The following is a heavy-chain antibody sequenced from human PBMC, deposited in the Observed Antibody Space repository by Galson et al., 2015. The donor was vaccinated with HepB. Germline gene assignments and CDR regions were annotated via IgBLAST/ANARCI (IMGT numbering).Heavy chain of an antibody. CDR2: ITSSSSNT. D-gene: IGHD1-26*01. V-gene: IGHV3-11*06. CDR1: GFTFSGYY. CDR3: ARDLSSSFWEVALDI. Sequence: SLRLSCEASGFTFSGYYISWVRQAPGKGLEWVSYITSSSSNTNYADSVKGRFTISRDNAKNSLYLQMNSLRAEDTAVYYCARDLSSSFWEVALDIWGQGSMVTVSS. J-gene: IGHJ3*02.